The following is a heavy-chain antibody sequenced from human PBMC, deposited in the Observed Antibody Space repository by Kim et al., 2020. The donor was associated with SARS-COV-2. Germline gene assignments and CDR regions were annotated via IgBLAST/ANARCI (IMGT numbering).Heavy chain of an antibody. CDR1: GFTFTSSA. CDR2: IVVGSGNT. Sequence: SVKVSCKASGFTFTSSAVQWVRQARGQRLEWIGWIVVGSGNTNYAQKFQERVTITRDMSTSTAYMELSSLRSEDTAVYYCAATGATLHYFDYWGQGTLVTVSS. V-gene: IGHV1-58*01. D-gene: IGHD1-26*01. J-gene: IGHJ4*02. CDR3: AATGATLHYFDY.